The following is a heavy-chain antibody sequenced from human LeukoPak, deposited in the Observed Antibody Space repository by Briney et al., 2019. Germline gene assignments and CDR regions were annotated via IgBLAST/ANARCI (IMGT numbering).Heavy chain of an antibody. V-gene: IGHV3-21*01. CDR3: ARDMDRYYMDV. CDR1: GFTFSSYS. D-gene: IGHD3-10*01. Sequence: GGSLRLSCAASGFTFSSYSMNWVRQAPGKGLEWVSSISSSSSYIYYADSVKGRFTISRDNAKNTLYLQMNSLRAEDTAVYYCARDMDRYYMDVWGKGTTVTVSS. J-gene: IGHJ6*03. CDR2: ISSSSSYI.